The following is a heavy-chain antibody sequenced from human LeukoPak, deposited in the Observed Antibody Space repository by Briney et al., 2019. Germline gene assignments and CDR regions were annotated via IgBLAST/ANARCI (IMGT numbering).Heavy chain of an antibody. V-gene: IGHV3-23*01. CDR1: GFTFSSYA. J-gene: IGHJ5*02. CDR2: ISGSGGST. CDR3: AKDALGPITGTRFDP. Sequence: TEGSLRLSCAASGFTFSSYAMSWVRQAPGKGLEWVSAISGSGGSTYYADSVKGRFTISRDNSKNTLYLQMNSLRAEDTAVYYCAKDALGPITGTRFDPWGQGTLVTVSS. D-gene: IGHD1-7*01.